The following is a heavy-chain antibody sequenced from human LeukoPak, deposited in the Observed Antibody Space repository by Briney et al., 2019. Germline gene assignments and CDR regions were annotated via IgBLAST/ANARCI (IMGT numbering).Heavy chain of an antibody. CDR1: GFTFDDYA. J-gene: IGHJ4*02. CDR3: AKVFGLWLFDY. D-gene: IGHD2/OR15-2a*01. Sequence: GRSLRLSCAASGFTFDDYAMHWVRQAPGQGLEWVSAISGSGGSTNYADSVKGRFTISRDNSKNTLYLQMNSLRAEDTAVYYCAKVFGLWLFDYWGQGTLVTVSS. CDR2: ISGSGGST. V-gene: IGHV3-23*01.